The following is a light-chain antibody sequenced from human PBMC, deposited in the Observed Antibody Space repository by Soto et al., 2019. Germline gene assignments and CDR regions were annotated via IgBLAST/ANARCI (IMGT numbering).Light chain of an antibody. CDR1: QSISTY. CDR2: SAS. CDR3: QQSYTSPPWT. Sequence: DIQMTQSPSSLSASVGDRVTISCRAGQSISTYLNWYQQKPGTATRRLIYSASSVKTGVPPTFSGSGSGRDFTLTISSLRPEDIATYFCQQSYTSPPWTFGQGTKVDIK. J-gene: IGKJ1*01. V-gene: IGKV1-39*01.